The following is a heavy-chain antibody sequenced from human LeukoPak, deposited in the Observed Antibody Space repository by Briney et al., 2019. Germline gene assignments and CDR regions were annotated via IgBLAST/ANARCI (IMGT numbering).Heavy chain of an antibody. CDR1: GFTFTYFT. Sequence: PGGSLRLSCAASGFTFTYFTMTWVRQAPGKGLERGSGIIGSYSSTSSADSAKGRFTISRDDSQNTLYLHMNSLRAEDTAIYYCARVSALRSTGWFGVFDFWGQGTQVTVSS. CDR3: ARVSALRSTGWFGVFDF. V-gene: IGHV3-23*01. CDR2: IIGSYSST. D-gene: IGHD6-19*01. J-gene: IGHJ4*02.